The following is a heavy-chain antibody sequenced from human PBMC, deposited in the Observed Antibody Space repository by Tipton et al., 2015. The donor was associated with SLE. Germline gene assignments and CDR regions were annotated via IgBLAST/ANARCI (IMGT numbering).Heavy chain of an antibody. D-gene: IGHD7-27*01. Sequence: SLRLSCAASGFTFSSYTMHWVRQAPGKGLEWVAVVSYGGSNKYYADSVRGRFTISRDSSKNTLSLQMSSLRAEDTAVYYCAREGNWAGEVDYWGQGTLVTVPS. V-gene: IGHV3-30*04. CDR1: GFTFSSYT. J-gene: IGHJ4*02. CDR3: AREGNWAGEVDY. CDR2: VSYGGSNK.